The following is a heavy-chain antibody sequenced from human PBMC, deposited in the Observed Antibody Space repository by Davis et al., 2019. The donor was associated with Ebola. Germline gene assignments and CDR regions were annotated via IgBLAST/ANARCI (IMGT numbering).Heavy chain of an antibody. V-gene: IGHV4-39*07. Sequence: PSETLSLTCTVSGGSISSSSYYWGWIRQPPGKGLEWIGTINYSWSTYYNPSLKSRVTISVDTSKNQFSLKLSSVTAADTAVYYCARAPIAGAGTRWGTRWFDPWGQGTLVTVSS. D-gene: IGHD6-13*01. CDR3: ARAPIAGAGTRWGTRWFDP. J-gene: IGHJ5*02. CDR2: INYSWST. CDR1: GGSISSSSYY.